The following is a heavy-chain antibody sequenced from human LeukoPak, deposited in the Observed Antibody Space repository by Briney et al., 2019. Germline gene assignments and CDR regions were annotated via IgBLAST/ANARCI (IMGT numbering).Heavy chain of an antibody. J-gene: IGHJ4*02. V-gene: IGHV3-30*04. CDR1: GFTFSSYA. CDR2: ISYDGSNK. Sequence: GGSLRLSCAASGFTFSSYAMHWVRQAPGKGLEWVAVISYDGSNKYYADSVKGRFTISRDNSKNTLYLQMNSLRAEDTAVYYCAVGGSCSIWGQGTLVTVSS. D-gene: IGHD2-15*01. CDR3: AVGGSCSI.